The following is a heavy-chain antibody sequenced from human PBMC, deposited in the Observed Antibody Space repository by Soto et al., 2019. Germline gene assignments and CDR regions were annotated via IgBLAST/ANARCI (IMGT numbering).Heavy chain of an antibody. Sequence: SETLSLTCTVSGGSISSYYWSWIRQPPGKGLEWIGYIYYNGSTNYNPSLKSRVNISVDTSKKQFSLKLSSVTAADRAVYYCAWGSYRYFDYWGQGTLVTVSS. CDR3: AWGSYRYFDY. D-gene: IGHD3-16*02. CDR2: IYYNGST. V-gene: IGHV4-59*08. J-gene: IGHJ4*02. CDR1: GGSISSYY.